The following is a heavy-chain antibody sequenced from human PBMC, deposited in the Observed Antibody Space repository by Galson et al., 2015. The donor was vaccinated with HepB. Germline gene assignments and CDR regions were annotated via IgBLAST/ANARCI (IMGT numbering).Heavy chain of an antibody. CDR2: INSSSTYI. D-gene: IGHD2-2*01. V-gene: IGHV3-21*01. J-gene: IGHJ6*02. Sequence: SLRLSCAASGFTFSSYIMNWVRQAPGKGLEWVSSINSSSTYIYYADSLKGRFTISRDNAKNSLFLQMNSLGAEDTAVYYCARDGSIGSTSYGMDVWGQGTTVIGSS. CDR1: GFTFSSYI. CDR3: ARDGSIGSTSYGMDV.